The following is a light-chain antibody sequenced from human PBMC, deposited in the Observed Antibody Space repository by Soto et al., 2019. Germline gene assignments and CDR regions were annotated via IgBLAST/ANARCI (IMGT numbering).Light chain of an antibody. J-gene: IGKJ5*01. CDR1: QSVSSSY. Sequence: EIVLTQSPGTLSLSPGERATLSCRASQSVSSSYLAWYQQKPGQAPRPLLYGASSSATGIPDRFSGSGYGTHFTRTISSLELDEVAVYYCQHYGSSITCGQGTRLDIK. CDR3: QHYGSSIT. V-gene: IGKV3-20*01. CDR2: GAS.